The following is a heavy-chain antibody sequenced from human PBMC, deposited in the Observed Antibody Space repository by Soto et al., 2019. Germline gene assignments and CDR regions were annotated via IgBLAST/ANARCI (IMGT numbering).Heavy chain of an antibody. V-gene: IGHV4-39*07. CDR3: ARTPLL. CDR2: FHYNENT. J-gene: IGHJ4*02. CDR1: GGSISSGPYS. Sequence: PSETLSLTCTVSGGSISSGPYSWGWIRQPPGEGLEWIGTFHYNENTYYNPSLGSRVTISVDTSKNQFSLKLSSVTAADTAVYYCARTPLLWGQGTLVTVSS. D-gene: IGHD1-26*01.